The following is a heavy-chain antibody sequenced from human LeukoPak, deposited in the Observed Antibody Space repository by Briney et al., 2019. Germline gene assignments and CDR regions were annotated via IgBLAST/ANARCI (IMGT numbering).Heavy chain of an antibody. CDR2: ISYDGSNK. J-gene: IGHJ2*01. Sequence: PGGSLRLSCAASGFTFSSYAMHWVRQAPGKGLEWVAVISYDGSNKYYADSVKGRFTISRDNSKNTLYLQMNSLRAEDTAVYYCARDRDSQPFWYLDLWGRGTLVTVSS. CDR3: ARDRDSQPFWYLDL. CDR1: GFTFSSYA. D-gene: IGHD2-15*01. V-gene: IGHV3-30-3*01.